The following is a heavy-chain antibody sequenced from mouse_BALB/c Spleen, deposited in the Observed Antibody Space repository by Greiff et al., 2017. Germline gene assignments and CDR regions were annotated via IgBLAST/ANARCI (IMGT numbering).Heavy chain of an antibody. CDR1: GFTFSSYG. CDR2: ISSGGSYT. CDR3: ARPRTGTGAMDY. J-gene: IGHJ4*01. Sequence: EVKVVESGGDLVKPGGSLKLSCAASGFTFSSYGMSWVRQTPDKRLEWVATISSGGSYTYYPDSVKGRFTISRDNAKNTLYLQMSSLKSEDTAMYYCARPRTGTGAMDYWGQGTSVTVSS. D-gene: IGHD4-1*01. V-gene: IGHV5-6*01.